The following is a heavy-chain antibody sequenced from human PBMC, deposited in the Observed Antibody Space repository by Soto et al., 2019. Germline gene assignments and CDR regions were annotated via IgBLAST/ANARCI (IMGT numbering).Heavy chain of an antibody. CDR2: INAGNGNT. J-gene: IGHJ6*02. Sequence: VASVKVSCKASGYTFTSYAMHWVRQAPGQRLEWMGWINAGNGNTKYSQKFQGRVTITRDTSASTAYMELSSLRSEDTAVYYCARYLPTFYFYYGMDVWGQGTTVTLSS. CDR3: ARYLPTFYFYYGMDV. V-gene: IGHV1-3*01. CDR1: GYTFTSYA. D-gene: IGHD1-1*01.